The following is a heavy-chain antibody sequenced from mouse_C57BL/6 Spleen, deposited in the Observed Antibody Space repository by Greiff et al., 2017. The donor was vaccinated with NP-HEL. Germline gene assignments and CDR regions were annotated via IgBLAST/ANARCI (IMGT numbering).Heavy chain of an antibody. J-gene: IGHJ4*01. CDR1: GYTFTSYW. CDR3: ARGDYGNSSYAMDY. Sequence: QVQLQQPGAELVKPGASVKMSCKASGYTFTSYWITWVKQRPGQGLEWIGDIYPGSGSTNYNEKFKSKATLTVDTSSSTAYMQLSSLTSEDSAVYYCARGDYGNSSYAMDYWGQGTSVTVSS. CDR2: IYPGSGST. D-gene: IGHD2-1*01. V-gene: IGHV1-55*01.